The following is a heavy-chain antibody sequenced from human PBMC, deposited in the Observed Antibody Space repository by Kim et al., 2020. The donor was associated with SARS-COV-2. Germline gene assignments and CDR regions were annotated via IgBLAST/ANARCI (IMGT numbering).Heavy chain of an antibody. Sequence: SETLSLTCAVYGGSFSGYYWSWIRQPPGKGLEWIGEINHSRSTNYNPSLKSRVTISIDTSKNQFSLKLSSVTAADTAVYYCARVRTKLIPIFPIAFDPWGQGTLVTVSS. J-gene: IGHJ5*02. CDR3: ARVRTKLIPIFPIAFDP. CDR1: GGSFSGYY. CDR2: INHSRST. V-gene: IGHV4-34*01. D-gene: IGHD3-16*01.